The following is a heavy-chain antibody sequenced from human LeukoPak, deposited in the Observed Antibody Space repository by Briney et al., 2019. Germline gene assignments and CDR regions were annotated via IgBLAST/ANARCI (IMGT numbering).Heavy chain of an antibody. J-gene: IGHJ4*02. Sequence: GGSLRLSCTASGFTFGDYGMSWVRQAPGKGLEWVGFIRSKAYGGTTEYAASVKGRFTISRDDSKTIAYLQMNSLKTEDTAVYFCTGSFGELSFFDYWGQGTLVTVSS. D-gene: IGHD3-10*01. V-gene: IGHV3-49*04. CDR2: IRSKAYGGTT. CDR1: GFTFGDYG. CDR3: TGSFGELSFFDY.